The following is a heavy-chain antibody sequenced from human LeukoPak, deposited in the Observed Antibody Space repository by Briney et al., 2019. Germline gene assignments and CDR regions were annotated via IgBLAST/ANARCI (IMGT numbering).Heavy chain of an antibody. CDR3: AKSNSHGYGSSWYDY. J-gene: IGHJ4*02. Sequence: GGSLRLSCAASGFTFSSYAMSWVRQAPGKGLEWVSAISGSGGSTYYADSVKGRFTISRDNSKNTLYLQMNGLRAEDTAVYYCAKSNSHGYGSSWYDYWGQGTLVTVSS. V-gene: IGHV3-23*01. CDR1: GFTFSSYA. CDR2: ISGSGGST. D-gene: IGHD6-13*01.